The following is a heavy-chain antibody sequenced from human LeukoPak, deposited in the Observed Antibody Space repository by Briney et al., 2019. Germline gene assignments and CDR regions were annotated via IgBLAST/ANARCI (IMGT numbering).Heavy chain of an antibody. CDR2: IYYSGST. J-gene: IGHJ4*02. Sequence: PSETLSLTCTVSGGSISSYYWSWIRQPPGKGLEWIGYIYYSGSTNYNPSLKSRVTISVDTSKNQFSLKLSSVTAADTAVYYCASTFYDYSNYGRIVRVFDYWGQGTLVTVSS. CDR1: GGSISSYY. D-gene: IGHD4-11*01. V-gene: IGHV4-59*01. CDR3: ASTFYDYSNYGRIVRVFDY.